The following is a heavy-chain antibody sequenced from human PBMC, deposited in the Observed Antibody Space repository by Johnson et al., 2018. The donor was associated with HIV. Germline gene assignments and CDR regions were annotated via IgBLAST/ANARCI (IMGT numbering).Heavy chain of an antibody. CDR3: ARGAITFGGVIGGDDAFDI. CDR2: IRYDGSNK. CDR1: GFTFSSYG. J-gene: IGHJ3*02. D-gene: IGHD3-16*02. V-gene: IGHV3-30*02. Sequence: QVQLVESGGGVDQPGRSLRLSCAASGFTFSSYGMHWVRQAPAKGLEWVAFIRYDGSNKYYADSVKGRFTISSDNSKNTLYLQMYSLGAEDPAVYYCARGAITFGGVIGGDDAFDIWGQGTMVTVSS.